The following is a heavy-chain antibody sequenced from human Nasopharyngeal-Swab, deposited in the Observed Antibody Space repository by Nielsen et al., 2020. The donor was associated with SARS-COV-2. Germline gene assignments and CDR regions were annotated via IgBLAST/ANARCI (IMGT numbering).Heavy chain of an antibody. D-gene: IGHD3-22*01. CDR3: ARSGDWSRSSGYYYGMDV. CDR1: GGSISTYY. J-gene: IGHJ6*02. CDR2: IYNSGNT. Sequence: SETLSFTCTVSGGSISTYYWSWIRQSPGQGLEWIGHIYNSGNTNYNPSLDGRVTISVDTSKDQFSLTLISVTAADTAVYYCARSGDWSRSSGYYYGMDVWGPGTTVTVSS. V-gene: IGHV4-59*01.